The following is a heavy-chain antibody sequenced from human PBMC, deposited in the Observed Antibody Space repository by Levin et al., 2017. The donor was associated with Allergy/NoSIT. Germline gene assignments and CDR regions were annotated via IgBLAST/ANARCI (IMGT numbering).Heavy chain of an antibody. CDR2: INQDGSEK. J-gene: IGHJ4*02. Sequence: ETLSLTCAASGFTFIDYWMTWVRQAPGKGLEWVANINQDGSEKYYVDSVKGRFTISRDNAKNSLYLQMNSLRAEDTAVYYCARDLALRTPGGMHYWGPGTLVTVSS. CDR1: GFTFIDYW. V-gene: IGHV3-7*01. D-gene: IGHD2-15*01. CDR3: ARDLALRTPGGMHY.